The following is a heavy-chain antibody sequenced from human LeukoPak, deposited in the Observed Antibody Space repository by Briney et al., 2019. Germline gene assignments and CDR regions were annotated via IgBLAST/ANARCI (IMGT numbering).Heavy chain of an antibody. D-gene: IGHD2-2*01. Sequence: SVKVSCKASGGTFSSYAISGVRQAPGQGLEWMGGIIPILGTANYAQKFQGRVTITADESTSTAYMELSSLRSEDTAVYYCARAGVVVVPAAMILGGYYYGMDVWGKGTTVTVSS. J-gene: IGHJ6*04. CDR3: ARAGVVVVPAAMILGGYYYGMDV. V-gene: IGHV1-69*13. CDR2: IIPILGTA. CDR1: GGTFSSYA.